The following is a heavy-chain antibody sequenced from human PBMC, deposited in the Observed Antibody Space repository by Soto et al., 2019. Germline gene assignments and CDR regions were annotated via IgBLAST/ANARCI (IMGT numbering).Heavy chain of an antibody. CDR2: ISYDGSNK. V-gene: IGHV3-30*18. CDR1: GFTFSSYG. Sequence: HPGGSLRLSCAASGFTFSSYGMHWVRQAPGKGLEWVAVISYDGSNKYYADSVKGRFTISRDNSKNTLYLQMNSLRAEDTAVYYCAKLGLDHSGAQDYDFWSGYPPRFDPWGQGTLVTVSS. J-gene: IGHJ5*02. D-gene: IGHD3-3*01. CDR3: AKLGLDHSGAQDYDFWSGYPPRFDP.